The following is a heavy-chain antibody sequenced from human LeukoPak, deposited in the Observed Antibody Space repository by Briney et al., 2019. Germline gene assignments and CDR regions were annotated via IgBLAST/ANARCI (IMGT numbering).Heavy chain of an antibody. CDR3: ARELYYYYYYMDV. Sequence: PSQTLSLTCTASGGSISSGGYYWSWIRQHPGKGLEWIGYIYYSGSTYYNPSLKSGVTISVDTSKNQFSLKLSSVTAADTAVYYCARELYYYYYYMDVWGKGTTVTVSS. CDR2: IYYSGST. CDR1: GGSISSGGYY. J-gene: IGHJ6*03. V-gene: IGHV4-31*03.